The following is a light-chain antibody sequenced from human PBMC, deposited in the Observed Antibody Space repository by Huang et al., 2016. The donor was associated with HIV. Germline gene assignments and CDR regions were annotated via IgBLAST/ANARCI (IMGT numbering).Light chain of an antibody. CDR3: QQYNSLAWT. V-gene: IGKV1-5*03. CDR2: KAS. CDR1: QSISSW. J-gene: IGKJ1*01. Sequence: DIQMTQSPSTLSASVGDRVTITCRASQSISSWLAWYQQKPGKAPNLLICKASSLESGVPSRFSGSGSGTEFTLTISSLQPDDFATYYCQQYNSLAWTFGQGTKVEIK.